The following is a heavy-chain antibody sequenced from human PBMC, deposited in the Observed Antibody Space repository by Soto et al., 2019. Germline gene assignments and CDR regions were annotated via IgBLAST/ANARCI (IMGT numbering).Heavy chain of an antibody. J-gene: IGHJ5*02. D-gene: IGHD6-13*01. CDR2: IYTSGST. V-gene: IGHV4-4*07. Sequence: KTSETLSLTCTVSCGSISSYYWSWIRQPAGKGLEWIGRIYTSGSTNYNPSLKSRVTMSVDTSKNQFSLKLSSVTAADTAVYYCARGPAAAGRNWFDPWGQGTLVTVSS. CDR3: ARGPAAAGRNWFDP. CDR1: CGSISSYY.